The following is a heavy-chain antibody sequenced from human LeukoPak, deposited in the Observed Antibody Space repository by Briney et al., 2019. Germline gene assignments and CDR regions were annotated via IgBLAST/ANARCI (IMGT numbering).Heavy chain of an antibody. J-gene: IGHJ4*02. CDR1: GGSFSGYY. Sequence: SETLSLTCAVYGGSFSGYYWSWIRQPPGKGLEWIGEINHSGSTNYNPSLMSRVTISVDTSKNQFSLKLSSVTAADTAVYYCARTRFGVFDYWGQGTLVTVSS. CDR3: ARTRFGVFDY. D-gene: IGHD3-10*01. V-gene: IGHV4-34*01. CDR2: INHSGST.